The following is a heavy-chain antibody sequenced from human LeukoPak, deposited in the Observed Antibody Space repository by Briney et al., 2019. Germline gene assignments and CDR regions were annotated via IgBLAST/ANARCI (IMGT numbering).Heavy chain of an antibody. CDR1: GFSFSSYN. V-gene: IGHV3-21*06. J-gene: IGHJ4*02. CDR3: ARDGGAARLY. CDR2: ITSSSTYI. Sequence: GGSLRLSCAASGFSFSSYNMNWVRQAPGKGLEWVSSITSSSTYIYYADSVKGRFTISRDNAKNSLYLQMNSLRAEDTSVYYCARDGGAARLYWGQGTLVTVSS. D-gene: IGHD6-6*01.